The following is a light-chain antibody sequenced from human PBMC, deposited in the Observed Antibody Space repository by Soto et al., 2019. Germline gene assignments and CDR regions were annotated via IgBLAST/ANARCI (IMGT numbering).Light chain of an antibody. V-gene: IGKV3-20*01. CDR1: QSVSSSY. J-gene: IGKJ1*01. Sequence: EIVLTQAPGTLSLSPGERDTLSCRASQSVSSSYLAWYQQKPGQAPRLLIYGASSRATGIPDRFSGSGSGTDFTLTISRLGPEDFAVYYCQQYGSSPPWTFGQGTNVEIK. CDR3: QQYGSSPPWT. CDR2: GAS.